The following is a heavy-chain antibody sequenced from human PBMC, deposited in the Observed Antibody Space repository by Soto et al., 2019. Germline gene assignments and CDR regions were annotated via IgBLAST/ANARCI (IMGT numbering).Heavy chain of an antibody. CDR3: ATVELSGGIAVPYLDY. V-gene: IGHV1-24*01. J-gene: IGHJ4*02. Sequence: ASVKVSCKVSGYTLTELSMHWVRQAPGKGLEWMGGFDPEDGETIYAQKFQGRVTMTEDTSTDTAYMELSSLRSEDTAVYYCATVELSGGIAVPYLDYWGQGTLVTVSS. CDR2: FDPEDGET. CDR1: GYTLTELS. D-gene: IGHD6-19*01.